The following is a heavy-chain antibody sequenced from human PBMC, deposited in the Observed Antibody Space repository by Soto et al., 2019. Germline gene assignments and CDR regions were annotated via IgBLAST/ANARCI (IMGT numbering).Heavy chain of an antibody. CDR1: GGTFSSYT. CDR2: IIPILGIA. Sequence: SVKVSCKASGGTFSSYTISWVRQAPGQGLEWMGRIIPILGIANYAQKFQGRVTMTADKSTSTAYMELSSLRSEDTAVYYCARLTYYYDSSGPLVPFDIWGQGTMVTVSS. J-gene: IGHJ3*02. V-gene: IGHV1-69*02. D-gene: IGHD3-22*01. CDR3: ARLTYYYDSSGPLVPFDI.